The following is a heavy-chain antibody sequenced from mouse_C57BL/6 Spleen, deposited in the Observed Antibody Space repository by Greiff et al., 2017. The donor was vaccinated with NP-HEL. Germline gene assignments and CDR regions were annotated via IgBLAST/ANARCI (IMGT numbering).Heavy chain of an antibody. CDR2: IRNKANGYTT. CDR3: ARSYGNLDY. CDR1: GFTFTDYY. Sequence: EVKLMESGGGLVQPGGSLSLSCAASGFTFTDYYMSWVRQPPGKALEWLGFIRNKANGYTTEYSASVKGRFTISIDNSQSILYLQMNALRAEDSATYYCARSYGNLDYWGQGTTLTVSS. V-gene: IGHV7-3*01. D-gene: IGHD1-1*01. J-gene: IGHJ2*01.